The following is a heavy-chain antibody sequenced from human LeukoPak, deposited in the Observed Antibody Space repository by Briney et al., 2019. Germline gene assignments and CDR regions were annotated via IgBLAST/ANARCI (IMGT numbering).Heavy chain of an antibody. D-gene: IGHD6-13*01. Sequence: SETRSLTCAVYGGSFSGYYWSWIRQPPGKGLEWIGEINHSGSTNYNPSLKSRVTISVDTSKNQFSLKLSSVTAADTAVYYCARGGQVAADGPFDYWGQGTLVTVSS. CDR2: INHSGST. V-gene: IGHV4-34*01. CDR3: ARGGQVAADGPFDY. J-gene: IGHJ4*02. CDR1: GGSFSGYY.